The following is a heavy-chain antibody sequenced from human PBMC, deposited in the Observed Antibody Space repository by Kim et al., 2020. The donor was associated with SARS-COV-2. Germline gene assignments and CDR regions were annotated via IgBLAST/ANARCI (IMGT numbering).Heavy chain of an antibody. D-gene: IGHD3-22*01. CDR3: ANLVLHVVVPLRRGFDY. CDR2: ISGSGGST. J-gene: IGHJ4*02. Sequence: GGSLRLSCAASGFTFSSYAMSWVRQAPGKGLEWVSAISGSGGSTYYADSVKGRFTISRDNSKNTLYLQMNSLRAEDTAVYYCANLVLHVVVPLRRGFDYWGQGTLVTVSS. V-gene: IGHV3-23*01. CDR1: GFTFSSYA.